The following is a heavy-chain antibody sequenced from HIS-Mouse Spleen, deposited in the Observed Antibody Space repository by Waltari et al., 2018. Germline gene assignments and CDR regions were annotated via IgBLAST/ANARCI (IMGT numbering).Heavy chain of an antibody. CDR2: IYYSGST. Sequence: QLQLQESGPGLVKPSETLSLTCTVSGGSISSSSYYWGWSRQPPGKGLEWIGSIYYSGSTYYNPSLNSRVTISVDTSKNQFSLKLSSVTAADTAVYYCAREIPYSSSWYDWYFDLWGRGTLVTVSS. V-gene: IGHV4-39*07. CDR1: GGSISSSSYY. CDR3: AREIPYSSSWYDWYFDL. D-gene: IGHD6-13*01. J-gene: IGHJ2*01.